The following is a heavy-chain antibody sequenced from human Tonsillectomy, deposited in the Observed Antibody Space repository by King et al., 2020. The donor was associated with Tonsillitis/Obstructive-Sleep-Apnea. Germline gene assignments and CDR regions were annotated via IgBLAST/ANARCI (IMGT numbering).Heavy chain of an antibody. CDR3: ASRTTVVTPGYFQH. CDR2: IYYSGST. D-gene: IGHD4-23*01. J-gene: IGHJ1*01. V-gene: IGHV4-59*08. CDR1: GGSISSYY. Sequence: QLQESGPGLVKPSETLSLTCTVSGGSISSYYWSWIRQPPGKGLEWIGSIYYSGSTNYNASLKSRVTISVDTSKNQFSLKLSSVTAADTAVYYCASRTTVVTPGYFQHWGQGTLVTVSS.